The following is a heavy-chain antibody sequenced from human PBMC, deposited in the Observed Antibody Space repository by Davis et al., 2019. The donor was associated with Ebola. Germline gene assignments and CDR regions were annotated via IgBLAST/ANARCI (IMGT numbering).Heavy chain of an antibody. CDR2: INHSGST. V-gene: IGHV4-34*01. CDR3: ARHSYDSSGFFHYYGMDV. J-gene: IGHJ6*02. D-gene: IGHD3-22*01. Sequence: GSLRLSCAASGFTFSNYAMSWIRQPPGKGLEWIGEINHSGSTNYNPSLKSRVTISVDTSKNQFSLKLSSVTAADTAVYYCARHSYDSSGFFHYYGMDVWGQGTTVTVSS. CDR1: GFTFSNYA.